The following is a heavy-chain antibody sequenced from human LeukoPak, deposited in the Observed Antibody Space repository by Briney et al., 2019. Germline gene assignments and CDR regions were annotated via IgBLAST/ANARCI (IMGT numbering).Heavy chain of an antibody. CDR2: INHSGST. D-gene: IGHD1-14*01. V-gene: IGHV4-34*01. CDR3: ARGPRGVGTTRPFDY. Sequence: SETLSLTCAVYGGSFSGYYWSWIRQPPGEGLEWIGEINHSGSTNYNPSLKSRVTISVDTSKNQFSLKLSSVTAADTAVYYCARGPRGVGTTRPFDYWGQGTLVTVSS. J-gene: IGHJ4*02. CDR1: GGSFSGYY.